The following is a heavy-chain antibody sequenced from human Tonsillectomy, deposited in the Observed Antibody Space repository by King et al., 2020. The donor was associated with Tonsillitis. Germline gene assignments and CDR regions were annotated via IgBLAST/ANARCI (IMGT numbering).Heavy chain of an antibody. CDR1: GFTFSSYA. J-gene: IGHJ5*02. CDR2: ISGSGGST. D-gene: IGHD3-3*01. CDR3: AKDENYNFWSAPGWFDP. V-gene: IGHV3-23*04. Sequence: VQLVESGGGLVQPGGSLRLSCAASGFTFSSYAMSWVRQAPGKGLEWVSAISGSGGSTYYADSVKGRFTISRDNSKNTLDLQMNSLRAEDTAVYYCAKDENYNFWSAPGWFDPWGQGTLVTVSS.